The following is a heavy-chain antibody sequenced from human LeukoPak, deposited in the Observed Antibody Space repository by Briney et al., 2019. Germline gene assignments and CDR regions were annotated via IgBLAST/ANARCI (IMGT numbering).Heavy chain of an antibody. D-gene: IGHD4-11*01. J-gene: IGHJ6*04. CDR2: IVVGSGNT. CDR1: GFTFTTSA. CDR3: AAGGPADYRSIYDYGMDF. Sequence: ASVKVSCKASGFTFTTSAVQWVRQARGQRLEWIGWIVVGSGNTNYAQKFQERVITTRDMSTSTAYMELSSVRSEDTAVYYCAAGGPADYRSIYDYGMDFWGRGTTVTVSS. V-gene: IGHV1-58*01.